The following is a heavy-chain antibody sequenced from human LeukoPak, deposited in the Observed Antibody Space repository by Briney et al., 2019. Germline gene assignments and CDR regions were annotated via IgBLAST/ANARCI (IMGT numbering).Heavy chain of an antibody. J-gene: IGHJ4*02. Sequence: GGSLRLSCAASGFTFRRYAMSWVRQAPGKGLEWASAISGRGVTIFCADSLRGRSSVTKDNSKITLYLQMNSLRAEDTAVYYCAKATMATTDFDYWGQGTLVTVSS. V-gene: IGHV3-23*01. CDR1: GFTFRRYA. CDR2: ISGRGVTI. D-gene: IGHD5-24*01. CDR3: AKATMATTDFDY.